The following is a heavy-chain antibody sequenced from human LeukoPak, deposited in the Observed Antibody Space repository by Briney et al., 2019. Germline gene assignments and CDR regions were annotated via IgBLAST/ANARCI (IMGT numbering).Heavy chain of an antibody. J-gene: IGHJ4*02. V-gene: IGHV4-39*07. CDR1: GGSINGSPYY. Sequence: PSETLSLTCTVSGGSINGSPYYWGWIRQPPGKGLEWIGSMYYSGSTYYNPSLKSRVTISVDTSKNQFSLRLTSVTAADTAVYYCARGYGTTSWLLQYWGQGTLVTVSS. CDR2: MYYSGST. D-gene: IGHD2-2*01. CDR3: ARGYGTTSWLLQY.